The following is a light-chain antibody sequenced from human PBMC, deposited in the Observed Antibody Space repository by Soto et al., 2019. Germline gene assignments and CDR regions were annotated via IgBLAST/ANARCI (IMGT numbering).Light chain of an antibody. V-gene: IGLV2-14*03. CDR3: SPYSRTTTLVV. CDR2: DIS. J-gene: IGLJ2*01. Sequence: QSALTQPASGSGAPGQSITISGTGTSSDIGAVTSVSWYQQHPGKAPQLIIYDISHRPPGVSDRFPGSKSVNTASLTVSGLQPEDEANYYCSPYSRTTTLVVFGGGTKVPVI. CDR1: SSDIGAVTS.